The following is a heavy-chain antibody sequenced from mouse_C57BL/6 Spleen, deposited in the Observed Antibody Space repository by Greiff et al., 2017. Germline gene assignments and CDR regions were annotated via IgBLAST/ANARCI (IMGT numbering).Heavy chain of an antibody. D-gene: IGHD2-12*01. CDR2: ISSGGDYI. Sequence: EVHLVESGEGLVKPGGSLKLSCAASGFTFSSYAMSWVRQTPEKRLEWVAYISSGGDYIYYADTVKGRFTISRDNARNTLYLQMSSLKSEDTAMYYCTRMGTTDYAMDYWGQGTSVTVSS. CDR3: TRMGTTDYAMDY. CDR1: GFTFSSYA. V-gene: IGHV5-9-1*02. J-gene: IGHJ4*01.